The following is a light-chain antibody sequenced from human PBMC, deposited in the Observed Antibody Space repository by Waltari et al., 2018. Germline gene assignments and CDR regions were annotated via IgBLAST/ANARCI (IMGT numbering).Light chain of an antibody. Sequence: DIQMTQSPSTLSASVGDRVTITCRASQSISSWLAWYQQKPGKAPKLLIYKASSLESGVPSRFSGSGSGTEFTLTISSLQPDDFATYHCQQYNSYSRTFGPGTKVDIK. V-gene: IGKV1-5*03. CDR1: QSISSW. CDR2: KAS. J-gene: IGKJ3*01. CDR3: QQYNSYSRT.